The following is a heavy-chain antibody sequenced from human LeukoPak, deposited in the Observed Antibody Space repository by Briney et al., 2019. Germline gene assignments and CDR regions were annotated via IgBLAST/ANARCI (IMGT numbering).Heavy chain of an antibody. Sequence: SETLSLTCTVSGGSISSYYWSWIRQTPGKGLEWIAYIHSSGSTNYNPSLKSRVTISVDTSQNHFSLKVTSMTAADTGVYYCTRSLPGAVGAADFWGQGTLVTVSS. D-gene: IGHD6-13*01. J-gene: IGHJ4*02. CDR3: TRSLPGAVGAADF. V-gene: IGHV4-59*01. CDR1: GGSISSYY. CDR2: IHSSGST.